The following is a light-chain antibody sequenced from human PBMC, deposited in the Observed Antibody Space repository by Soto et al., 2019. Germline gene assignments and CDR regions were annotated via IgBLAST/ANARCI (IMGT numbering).Light chain of an antibody. CDR1: SSDVGGYNY. J-gene: IGLJ1*01. Sequence: QSALTQPASVSGSPGQSITISCTGTSSDVGGYNYVSWYQQHPGKAPKLMIYDVSNRPSGVSNRFSGSKSGNTASLTISGLQADDEAEYYCSSYTSSSTQVFGTGTKLTVL. CDR3: SSYTSSSTQV. CDR2: DVS. V-gene: IGLV2-14*01.